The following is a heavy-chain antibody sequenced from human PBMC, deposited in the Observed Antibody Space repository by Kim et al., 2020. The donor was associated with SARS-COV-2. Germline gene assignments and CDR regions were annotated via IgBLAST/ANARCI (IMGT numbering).Heavy chain of an antibody. V-gene: IGHV4-34*01. CDR3: ARGRFEYRSSSRLGY. CDR1: GGSFSGYY. CDR2: INHSGST. Sequence: SETLSLTCAVYGGSFSGYYWSWIRQPPGKGLEWIGEINHSGSTNYNPSLKSRVTISVDTSKNQFSLKLSSVTAADTAVYYCARGRFEYRSSSRLGYWGQG. J-gene: IGHJ4*02. D-gene: IGHD6-6*01.